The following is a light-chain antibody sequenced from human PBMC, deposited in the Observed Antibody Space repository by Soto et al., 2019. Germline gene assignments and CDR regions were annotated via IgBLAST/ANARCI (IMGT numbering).Light chain of an antibody. CDR3: SSYVGSSSNSYV. CDR1: SSDVGDYNH. V-gene: IGLV2-8*01. Sequence: QSVLTQTPSASGSPGQSVTISCTGTSSDVGDYNHVSWYQQHPGKAPKLMIYEVSKRPSGVPDRFSGSKSGNTASLTVSGLQAEDEADYYCSSYVGSSSNSYVFGTGTKVTVL. J-gene: IGLJ1*01. CDR2: EVS.